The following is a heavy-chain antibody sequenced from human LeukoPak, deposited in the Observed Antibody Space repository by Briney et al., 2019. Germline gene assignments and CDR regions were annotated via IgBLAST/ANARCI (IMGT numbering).Heavy chain of an antibody. J-gene: IGHJ4*02. D-gene: IGHD3-3*01. CDR1: GFTFSTCA. CDR2: ISGDGGNT. Sequence: GGSLRLSCAASGFTFSTCAMSWVRQAPGKGLEWVSTISGDGGNTHYADSVKGRFTISRDNSKNTVHLQLDSLRAEDTAVYYCARDVGVVMFDYWGQGTLITVSS. V-gene: IGHV3-23*01. CDR3: ARDVGVVMFDY.